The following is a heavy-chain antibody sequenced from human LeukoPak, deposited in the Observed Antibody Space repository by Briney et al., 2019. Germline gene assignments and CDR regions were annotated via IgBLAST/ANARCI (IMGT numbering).Heavy chain of an antibody. CDR2: ITGDGSGA. Sequence: GGSLRLSCAASGFTFSGSWMHWVRQAPGKGLVWVSRITGDGSGATYADSVKGRFTISRDNAKNTVYLQMNSLRDEDTAVYCCARFLMVTAGDYWGQGTPVTVSS. CDR3: ARFLMVTAGDY. CDR1: GFTFSGSW. J-gene: IGHJ4*02. D-gene: IGHD2-21*02. V-gene: IGHV3-74*01.